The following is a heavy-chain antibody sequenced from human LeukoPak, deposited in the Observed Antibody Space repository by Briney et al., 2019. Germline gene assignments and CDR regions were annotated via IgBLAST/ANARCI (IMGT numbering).Heavy chain of an antibody. J-gene: IGHJ4*02. Sequence: PGGSLRLSCAASGFTFDDYTMHWVRQAPGKGLEWVSLISGDGGSTYYADSVKGRFTITRDNSKNSLYLQMNSLRTEDTALYYCAKDDSSGYFTFDYWGQGTLVTVSS. CDR3: AKDDSSGYFTFDY. CDR1: GFTFDDYT. CDR2: ISGDGGST. V-gene: IGHV3-43*01. D-gene: IGHD3-22*01.